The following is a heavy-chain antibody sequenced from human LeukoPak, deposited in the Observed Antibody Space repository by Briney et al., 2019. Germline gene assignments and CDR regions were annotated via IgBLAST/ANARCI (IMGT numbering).Heavy chain of an antibody. V-gene: IGHV4-59*01. Sequence: PSETLSLTCTVSGGSISSYYWNWIRQPPGKGLEWIGYLYDSGRTNYNPSLKSRVTISVDTSKNQFSLKLSSVTAADTAVYYCARDFGDIVAAFDIWGQGTVVTVSA. CDR3: ARDFGDIVAAFDI. CDR2: LYDSGRT. D-gene: IGHD5-12*01. J-gene: IGHJ3*02. CDR1: GGSISSYY.